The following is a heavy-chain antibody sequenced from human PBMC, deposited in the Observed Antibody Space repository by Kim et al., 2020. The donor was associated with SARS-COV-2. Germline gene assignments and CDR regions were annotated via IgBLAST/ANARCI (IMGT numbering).Heavy chain of an antibody. Sequence: SETLSLTCTVSGGSISSSSYYWGWIRQPPGKGLEWIGSIYYSGSTYYNPSLKSRVTISVDTSKNQFSLKLSSVTAADTAVYYCARGAFLSVGDQHAFDIWGQGTMVTVSS. CDR2: IYYSGST. V-gene: IGHV4-39*01. CDR1: GGSISSSSYY. D-gene: IGHD3-16*01. CDR3: ARGAFLSVGDQHAFDI. J-gene: IGHJ3*02.